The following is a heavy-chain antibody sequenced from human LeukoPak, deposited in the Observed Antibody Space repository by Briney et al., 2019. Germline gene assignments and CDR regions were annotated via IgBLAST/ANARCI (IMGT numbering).Heavy chain of an antibody. V-gene: IGHV3-30*04. D-gene: IGHD6-19*01. CDR3: ARDRSGYSSGWPHY. CDR2: ISYDGSNK. J-gene: IGHJ4*02. CDR1: GFTFSSYA. Sequence: GGSLRLSCAASGFTFSSYAMHWVRQAPGKGLEWVAVISYDGSNKYYADSVKGRFTISRDNSKNTLYLQMNSLRAEDTAVYYCARDRSGYSSGWPHYWGQGTLVTVPS.